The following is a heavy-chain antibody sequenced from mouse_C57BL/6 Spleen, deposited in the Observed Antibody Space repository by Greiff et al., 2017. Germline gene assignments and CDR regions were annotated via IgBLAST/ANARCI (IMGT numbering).Heavy chain of an antibody. CDR1: GYTFTSYW. Sequence: QVQLQQPGAELVKPGASVKLSCKASGYTFTSYWMHWVKQRPGQGLEWIGEIDPSDSYTNYNQKFKGKATLTVDKSSSTAYMQLSSLTSEDSAVYYCARGGEAMDYWGQGTSVTVSS. J-gene: IGHJ4*01. CDR3: ARGGEAMDY. V-gene: IGHV1-69*02. CDR2: IDPSDSYT.